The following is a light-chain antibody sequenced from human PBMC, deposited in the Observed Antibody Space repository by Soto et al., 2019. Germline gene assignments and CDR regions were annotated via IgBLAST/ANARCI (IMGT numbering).Light chain of an antibody. CDR3: QQRHMWPIT. V-gene: IGKV3-11*01. J-gene: IGKJ5*01. Sequence: EVVLTQSPVTLSLSPGERATLSCRASQSFRGLLAWYQQKPGQAPRLLIYDAYNRATGIPPMFSGCGSGTDFTLTISSLEPEDSAVYYCQQRHMWPITFGQGTRLEIK. CDR2: DAY. CDR1: QSFRGL.